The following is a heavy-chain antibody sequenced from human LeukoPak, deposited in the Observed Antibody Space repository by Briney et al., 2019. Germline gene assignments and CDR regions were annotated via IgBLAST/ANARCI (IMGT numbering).Heavy chain of an antibody. V-gene: IGHV3-30*03. D-gene: IGHD3-22*01. Sequence: GRSLRLSCAASGFTFSSYGMHWVRQAPGKGLEWVAVISYDGSNKYYADSVKGRFTISRDDAKNSLYLQMNSLRAEDTAVYYCARGAGYYYDSSGYYFPLDYWGQGTLVTVSS. CDR1: GFTFSSYG. CDR3: ARGAGYYYDSSGYYFPLDY. J-gene: IGHJ4*02. CDR2: ISYDGSNK.